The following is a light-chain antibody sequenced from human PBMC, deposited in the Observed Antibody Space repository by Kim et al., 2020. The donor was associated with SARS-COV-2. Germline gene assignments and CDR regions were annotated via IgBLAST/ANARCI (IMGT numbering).Light chain of an antibody. V-gene: IGKV1-33*01. CDR3: QQYYNLPRT. CDR1: QDINNY. J-gene: IGKJ1*01. Sequence: DIQMTQYPSSLSASVGDRVTITCQANQDINNYLNWYQQTPGKAPKLLIYDAFNLETGVPSRFSGSRSGTDFAFTISSLQPEDIATYYCQQYYNLPRTFGQGTQLDIK. CDR2: DAF.